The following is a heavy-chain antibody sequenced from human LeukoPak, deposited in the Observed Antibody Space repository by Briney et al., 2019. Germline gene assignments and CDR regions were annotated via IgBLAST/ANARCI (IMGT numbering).Heavy chain of an antibody. CDR3: AKRAVTGLFYFDY. J-gene: IGHJ4*02. Sequence: GGSLRLSCAASGFPFSTYGMHWVRQAPGKGLEWVAAISNDGNNKFYADSVKGRFTISRDNSKNTLYLQMNSLRAGDTAIYYCAKRAVTGLFYFDYWGQGTLVTVSS. CDR2: ISNDGNNK. V-gene: IGHV3-30*18. CDR1: GFPFSTYG. D-gene: IGHD6-19*01.